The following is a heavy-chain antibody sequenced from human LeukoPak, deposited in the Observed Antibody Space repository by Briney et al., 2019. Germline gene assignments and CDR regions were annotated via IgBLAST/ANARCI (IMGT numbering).Heavy chain of an antibody. CDR1: GFTFSNYG. Sequence: PGGTLRLSCAASGFTFSNYGMSWVRQAPGKGLEWVSAISGSGGSTYYADSVKGRFTISRDNSKNTLYLQMNSLRAEDTAVYYCAKDWRYFYDSSGYFDYWGQGTPVTVSS. D-gene: IGHD3-22*01. CDR3: AKDWRYFYDSSGYFDY. J-gene: IGHJ4*02. V-gene: IGHV3-23*01. CDR2: ISGSGGST.